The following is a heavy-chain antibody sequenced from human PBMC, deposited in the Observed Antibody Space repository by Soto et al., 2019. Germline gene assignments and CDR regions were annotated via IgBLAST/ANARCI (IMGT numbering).Heavy chain of an antibody. Sequence: KESGPTLVNPTQTLTLTCTFSGFSLTTGGLGVGWIRQPPGKALEWLGVIYWNDDRRYNPSLRNRLTLTKDTSKNQVFLTMTNMDPVDTATYYCGHRRESFDYSGLDVWGQGTTVTVSS. CDR3: GHRRESFDYSGLDV. V-gene: IGHV2-5*01. D-gene: IGHD3-3*01. J-gene: IGHJ6*02. CDR1: GFSLTTGGLG. CDR2: IYWNDDR.